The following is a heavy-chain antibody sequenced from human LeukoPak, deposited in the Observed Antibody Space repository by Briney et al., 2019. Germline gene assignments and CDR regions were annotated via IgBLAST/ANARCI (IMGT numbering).Heavy chain of an antibody. CDR1: GYTFTDNH. CDR3: ARELGRNAFDV. D-gene: IGHD7-27*01. J-gene: IGHJ3*01. V-gene: IGHV1-2*02. Sequence: ASVKVSCKAFGYTFTDNHMYWIRQSPGQGLECMGWISPNSGGTNYAQKFQGRITMTGDTSISTGYMELSSLRSDDTAIYYCARELGRNAFDVWGQGTMVTVSS. CDR2: ISPNSGGT.